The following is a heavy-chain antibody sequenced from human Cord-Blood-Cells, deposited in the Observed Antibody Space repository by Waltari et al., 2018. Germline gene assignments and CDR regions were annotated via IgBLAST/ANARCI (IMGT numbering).Heavy chain of an antibody. V-gene: IGHV3-73*02. Sequence: EVQLVESGGGLVQPGGSLQLSCAASGLHFSCSAMHWVRQASGKGLEWVGRIRSKANSYATAYAASVKGRFTISRDDSKNTAYLQMNSLKTEDTAVYYCTRFRLNNFDYWGQGTLVTVSS. CDR2: IRSKANSYAT. J-gene: IGHJ4*02. CDR1: GLHFSCSA. D-gene: IGHD3-9*01. CDR3: TRFRLNNFDY.